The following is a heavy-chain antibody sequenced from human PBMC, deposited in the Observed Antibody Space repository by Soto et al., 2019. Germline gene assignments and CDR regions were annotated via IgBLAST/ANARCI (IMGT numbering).Heavy chain of an antibody. CDR2: VYYSGTT. Sequence: PSETLSLTCSVSGGSVSNKTYYWSWVRQPPGKRLEWIGYVYYSGTTNYNPSLKSRVTISVDLSKNQFSLRLSSVTTADTALYYCARTTAVPNTLRSRYFFDYWGQGTLVTVSS. CDR1: GGSVSNKTYY. CDR3: ARTTAVPNTLRSRYFFDY. D-gene: IGHD4-17*01. J-gene: IGHJ4*02. V-gene: IGHV4-61*01.